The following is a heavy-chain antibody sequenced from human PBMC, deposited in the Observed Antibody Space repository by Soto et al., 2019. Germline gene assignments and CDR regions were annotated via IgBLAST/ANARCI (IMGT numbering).Heavy chain of an antibody. V-gene: IGHV3-23*01. J-gene: IGHJ2*01. CDR3: AKDPVGPDWYFDL. Sequence: DVQLLESGGGLVQPGGSLRLSCAASGFTFRSYAMSWVRQAPGKGLGWVSGISGSGISTHYADSVKGRFTVSRDNSKNTLYLQMNSLRAEDTAVYNCAKDPVGPDWYFDLWGRGTLVTVSS. CDR1: GFTFRSYA. CDR2: ISGSGIST.